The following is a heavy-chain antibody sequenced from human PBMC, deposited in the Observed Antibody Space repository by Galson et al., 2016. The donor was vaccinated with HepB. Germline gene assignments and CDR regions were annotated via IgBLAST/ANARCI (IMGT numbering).Heavy chain of an antibody. J-gene: IGHJ4*02. Sequence: SVKVSCKASGYTFTSYYMHWVRQAPGQGLEWMGLINPSGGSTSYAQKFQGRVTMTRDTSTSTVYMELSSLRSEDTAVYYCARGERDYGDSYYFDYWGQGTLVTVSS. CDR1: GYTFTSYY. CDR3: ARGERDYGDSYYFDY. V-gene: IGHV1-46*01. CDR2: INPSGGST. D-gene: IGHD4-17*01.